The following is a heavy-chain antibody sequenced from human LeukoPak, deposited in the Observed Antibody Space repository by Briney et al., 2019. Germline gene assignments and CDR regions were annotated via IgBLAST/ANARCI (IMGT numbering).Heavy chain of an antibody. CDR1: GFTFSTYW. CDR3: ARGVEAAGTDY. CDR2: INTDGNST. D-gene: IGHD6-13*01. Sequence: GGSLRLSCAASGFTFSTYWMHWVRQAPGKGLVWVSQINTDGNSTTYADSVKGRFTVSRDNAKNTLYLQMTSLRVEDTAMYYCARGVEAAGTDYWGQGTLVTVSS. J-gene: IGHJ4*02. V-gene: IGHV3-74*01.